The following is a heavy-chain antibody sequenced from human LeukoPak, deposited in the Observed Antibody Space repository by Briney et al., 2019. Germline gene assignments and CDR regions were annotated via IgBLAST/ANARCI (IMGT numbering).Heavy chain of an antibody. CDR1: GYTFKSYG. CDR2: INPYNGNT. Sequence: GASVKVSCTASGYTFKSYGISWVRQAPGQGLEWMGWINPYNGNTNYAQKFRGRVTMTTDTSTSTAYMELRSLRSDDTAVYYCARDPNGARDYDYWGQGTLVTVSS. V-gene: IGHV1-18*01. CDR3: ARDPNGARDYDY. J-gene: IGHJ4*02. D-gene: IGHD4/OR15-4a*01.